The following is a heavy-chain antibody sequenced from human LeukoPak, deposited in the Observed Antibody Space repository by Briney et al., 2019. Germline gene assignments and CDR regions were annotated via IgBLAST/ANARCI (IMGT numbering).Heavy chain of an antibody. CDR2: ISGGSTYI. CDR1: GFIFSNYA. V-gene: IGHV3-21*01. D-gene: IGHD6-19*01. J-gene: IGHJ4*02. CDR3: ARETGGWYLY. Sequence: GGSLRLSCAAPGFIFSNYAMNWVRQAPGKGLEWVSSISGGSTYIYYADSLKGRFTVSRDNPKNSLYLQVNSLRAEDTAVYYCARETGGWYLYWGRGTLVTVSS.